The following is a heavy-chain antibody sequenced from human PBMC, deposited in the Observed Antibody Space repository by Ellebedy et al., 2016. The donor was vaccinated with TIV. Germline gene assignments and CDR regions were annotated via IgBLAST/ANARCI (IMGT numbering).Heavy chain of an antibody. CDR2: ISYDGSNK. CDR1: GFTFSSYA. V-gene: IGHV3-30-3*01. CDR3: ARDELYYYDSSGYPKRRYYYYGMDV. D-gene: IGHD3-22*01. J-gene: IGHJ6*02. Sequence: GESLKISCAASGFTFSSYAMHWVRQAPGKGLEWVAVISYDGSNKYYADSVKGRFTISRDNSKNTLYLQMNSLRAEDTAVYYCARDELYYYDSSGYPKRRYYYYGMDVWGQGTTVTVSS.